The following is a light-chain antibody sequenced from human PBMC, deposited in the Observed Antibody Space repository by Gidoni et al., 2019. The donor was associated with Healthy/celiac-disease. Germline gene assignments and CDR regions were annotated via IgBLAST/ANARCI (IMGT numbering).Light chain of an antibody. CDR1: QSVSSSY. J-gene: IGKJ4*01. V-gene: IGKV3-20*01. CDR3: QQYGSSPLT. Sequence: EIVLTQSPGTLSLSPGERATLSCRASQSVSSSYLALYQQKPGQAPRLLIYGASSRATGIPDRFSGIGSGTDFTLTISRLEPEDFAVYYCQQYGSSPLTFGGGTKVEIK. CDR2: GAS.